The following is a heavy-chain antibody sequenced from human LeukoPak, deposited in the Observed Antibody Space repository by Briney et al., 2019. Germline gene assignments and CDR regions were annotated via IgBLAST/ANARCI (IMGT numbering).Heavy chain of an antibody. D-gene: IGHD3-3*01. V-gene: IGHV4-59*08. CDR1: GFTVSSNY. CDR2: IYYSGST. J-gene: IGHJ6*02. CDR3: ARINPAGFGYYYGMDV. Sequence: GSLRLSCAASGFTVSSNYMSWIRQPPGKGLEWIGYIYYSGSTNYNPSLKSRVTISVDTSKNQFSLKLSSVTAADTAVYYCARINPAGFGYYYGMDVWGQGTTVTVSS.